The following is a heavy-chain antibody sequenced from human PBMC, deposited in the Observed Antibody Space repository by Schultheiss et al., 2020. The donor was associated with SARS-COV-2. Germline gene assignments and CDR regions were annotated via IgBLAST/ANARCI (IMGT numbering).Heavy chain of an antibody. Sequence: SETLSLTCTVSGGSISSYYWSWIRQPPGKGLEWIGYIYYSGSTYYNPSLKSRVTISVDTSKNQFSLKLSSVTAADTAVYYCARPSPGFFSMPEHYYYYMDVWGKGTTVTVSS. CDR3: ARPSPGFFSMPEHYYYYMDV. J-gene: IGHJ6*03. CDR2: IYYSGST. V-gene: IGHV4-59*08. CDR1: GGSISSYY. D-gene: IGHD2/OR15-2a*01.